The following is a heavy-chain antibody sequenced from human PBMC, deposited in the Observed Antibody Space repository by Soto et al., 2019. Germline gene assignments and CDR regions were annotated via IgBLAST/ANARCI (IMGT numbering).Heavy chain of an antibody. D-gene: IGHD1-26*01. J-gene: IGHJ4*02. Sequence: PSETLSLTCTVSGGSISSGGYYWSWIRQPPGKGLEWIGYIYYSGSTYYNPSLKSRVAISVDTSKNQFSLKLSSVTAADTAVYYCASEIRYSGSYWMIDYWGQGTLVTVSS. CDR3: ASEIRYSGSYWMIDY. V-gene: IGHV4-30-4*01. CDR2: IYYSGST. CDR1: GGSISSGGYY.